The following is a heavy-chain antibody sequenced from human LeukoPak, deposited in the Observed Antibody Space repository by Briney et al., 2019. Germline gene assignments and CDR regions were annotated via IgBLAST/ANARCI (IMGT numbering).Heavy chain of an antibody. CDR2: ISSSSSTI. Sequence: QTGGSLRLSCAASGFTFSSYSMNWVRQAPGKGLEWVSYISSSSSTIYYADSVKGRFTISRDNAKNSLYLQMNSLRAEDTAVYYCARVAAAGLDYWGQGTLVTVSS. J-gene: IGHJ4*02. D-gene: IGHD6-13*01. CDR1: GFTFSSYS. V-gene: IGHV3-48*01. CDR3: ARVAAAGLDY.